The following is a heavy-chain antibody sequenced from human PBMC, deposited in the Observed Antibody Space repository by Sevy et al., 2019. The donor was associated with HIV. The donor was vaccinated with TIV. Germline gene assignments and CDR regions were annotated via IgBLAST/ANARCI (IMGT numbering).Heavy chain of an antibody. V-gene: IGHV3-23*01. CDR1: GLTLTTTG. J-gene: IGHJ4*02. CDR3: AGGDTTMITDLDY. CDR2: VTSDGTT. Sequence: GGSLRLSCAASGLTLTTTGMSWVRQAPGKGLEWVAGVTSDGTTYYADSVRDRFTVSRDKSKNTLYRQLNSLRADDTAVCYCAGGDTTMITDLDYWGQGTLVTVSS. D-gene: IGHD3-16*01.